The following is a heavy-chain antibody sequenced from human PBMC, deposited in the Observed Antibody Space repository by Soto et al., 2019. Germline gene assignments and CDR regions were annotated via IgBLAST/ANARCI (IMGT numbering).Heavy chain of an antibody. CDR1: GLSLHSRRAV. CDR3: AHYQRNNGNWGFEH. CDR2: IYLDDGK. J-gene: IGHJ4*01. Sequence: LACRFPGLSLHSRRAVVGWILQPPGGALEWLSLIYLDDGKRYKSSVGSRRTIPKDASLRQVLLTITNMGPVDTGPYFCAHYQRNNGNWGFEHWGHGTWVTVSP. D-gene: IGHD2-8*01. V-gene: IGHV2-5*02.